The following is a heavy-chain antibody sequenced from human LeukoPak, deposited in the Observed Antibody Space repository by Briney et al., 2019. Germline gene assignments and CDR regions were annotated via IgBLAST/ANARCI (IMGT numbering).Heavy chain of an antibody. CDR1: GFTFSSYA. CDR2: ISSNGGST. CDR3: VKSPSDGLDV. J-gene: IGHJ6*02. V-gene: IGHV3-64D*09. Sequence: GGSLRLSCSASGFTFSSYAMHWVRQAQGKGLEYVSAISSNGGSTYYADSVRGRFTISRDNSKNTLYLQMSSLRAGDTAVYYCVKSPSDGLDVWGQGATVTVSS.